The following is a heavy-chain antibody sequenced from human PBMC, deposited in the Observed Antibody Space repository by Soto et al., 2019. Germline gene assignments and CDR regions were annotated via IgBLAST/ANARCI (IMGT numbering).Heavy chain of an antibody. V-gene: IGHV3-48*01. CDR1: GFTFSSNG. Sequence: EVQLVESGGGSVQPGGSLRLSCAGSGFTFSSNGMNWVRQAPGKGLEWVSYIASSSSTIYYAVSVKGRFTISRDNATNSLFLQMNSLRVDDTAVYYCARGMGIAATGRYDYWGQGTLITVSS. J-gene: IGHJ4*02. CDR2: IASSSSTI. CDR3: ARGMGIAATGRYDY. D-gene: IGHD6-13*01.